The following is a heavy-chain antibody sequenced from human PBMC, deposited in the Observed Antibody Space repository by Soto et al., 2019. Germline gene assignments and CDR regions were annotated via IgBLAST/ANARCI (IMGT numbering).Heavy chain of an antibody. J-gene: IGHJ4*02. CDR2: FDPEDGET. CDR3: AREHDFWIGYSFDY. CDR1: GYTLTELS. D-gene: IGHD3-3*01. V-gene: IGHV1-24*01. Sequence: ASVKVSCKVSGYTLTELSMHWVRQAPGKGLEWMGGFDPEDGETIYAQKFQGRVTITRDTSASTAYIELSSLRSEDTAVYYCAREHDFWIGYSFDYWGQGTLVTVSS.